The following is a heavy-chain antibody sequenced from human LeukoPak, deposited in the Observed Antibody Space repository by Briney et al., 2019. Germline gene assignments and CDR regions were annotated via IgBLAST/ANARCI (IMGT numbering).Heavy chain of an antibody. V-gene: IGHV3-11*01. Sequence: GGSLRLSCAASGFTVSDYYMTWIRQAPGKGLVWVSYISSSGSTIYYGDFMKGRFTISRDNAKNSLVLQMNSLTAEDTAVYYCARESGTYSYVTFDIWGQGTMVTVSS. CDR1: GFTVSDYY. CDR2: ISSSGSTI. CDR3: ARESGTYSYVTFDI. D-gene: IGHD1-26*01. J-gene: IGHJ3*02.